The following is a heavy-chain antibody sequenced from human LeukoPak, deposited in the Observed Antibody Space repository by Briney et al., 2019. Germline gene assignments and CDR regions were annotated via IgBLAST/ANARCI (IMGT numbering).Heavy chain of an antibody. D-gene: IGHD3-10*01. Sequence: SETLSLTCTVSGGSISSYYWSWIRQPPGKGLGWIGYIYYSGSTNYNPSLKSRVTISVDTSKNQFSLKLSSVTAADTAVYYCARNAPRFGELFFYFDYWGQGTLVTVSS. CDR1: GGSISSYY. CDR3: ARNAPRFGELFFYFDY. V-gene: IGHV4-59*08. J-gene: IGHJ4*02. CDR2: IYYSGST.